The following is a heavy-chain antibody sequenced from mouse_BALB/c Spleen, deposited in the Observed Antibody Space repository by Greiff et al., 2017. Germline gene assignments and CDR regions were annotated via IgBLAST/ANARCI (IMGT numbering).Heavy chain of an antibody. CDR1: GFTFSSFG. CDR2: ISSGSSTI. J-gene: IGHJ2*01. Sequence: EVKLVESGGGLVQPGGSRKLSCAASGFTFSSFGMHWVRQAPEKGLEWVAYISSGSSTIYYADTVKGRFTISRDNPKNTLFLQMTSLRSEDTAMYYCARHDYGSYYFDYWGQGTTLTVSS. CDR3: ARHDYGSYYFDY. V-gene: IGHV5-17*02. D-gene: IGHD1-1*01.